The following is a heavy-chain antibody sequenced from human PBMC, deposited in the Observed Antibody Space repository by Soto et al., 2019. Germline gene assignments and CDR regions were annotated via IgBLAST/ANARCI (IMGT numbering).Heavy chain of an antibody. Sequence: PGESLKISCKGSGYSFTSYWIGWVRQMPGKGLKWMGIIYPGDSDTRYSPSFQGQVTISADKSISTAYLQWSSLKASDTAMYYCASTYYYGSGSYYNFDYWGQGTLVTVSS. CDR3: ASTYYYGSGSYYNFDY. V-gene: IGHV5-51*01. CDR2: IYPGDSDT. D-gene: IGHD3-10*01. CDR1: GYSFTSYW. J-gene: IGHJ4*02.